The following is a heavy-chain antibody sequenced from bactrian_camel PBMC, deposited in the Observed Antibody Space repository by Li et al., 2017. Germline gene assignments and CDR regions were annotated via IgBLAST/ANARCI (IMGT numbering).Heavy chain of an antibody. D-gene: IGHD7*01. J-gene: IGHJ6*01. Sequence: HVQLVESGGDSVQAGGSLRLSCTSDPLTYSSNCMAWFRQVPGKEREGVAAIYRHGDFTYYGDSVRGRFTIAQDNAKTTAYLQMASLKPEDSAMYFCAAGQTCGNWWKASEFGYWGQGTQVTVS. CDR3: AAGQTCGNWWKASEFGY. V-gene: IGHV3S6*01. CDR1: PLTYSSNC. CDR2: IYRHGDFT.